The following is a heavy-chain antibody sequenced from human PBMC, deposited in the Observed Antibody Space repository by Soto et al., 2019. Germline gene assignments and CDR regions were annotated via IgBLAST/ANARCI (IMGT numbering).Heavy chain of an antibody. V-gene: IGHV1-69*06. CDR1: GGTFSSYA. J-gene: IGHJ6*02. CDR2: IIPIVGTA. D-gene: IGHD3-3*01. CDR3: ARDTADDFWSRWGTGYYHYGMDV. Sequence: SVKVSCKASGGTFSSYAVSWVRQAPGQGLEWMGGIIPIVGTANYAQKFQGRVTITADKSTSTAYMELSSLRSEDTAVYYCARDTADDFWSRWGTGYYHYGMDVWGQGTTVTVSS.